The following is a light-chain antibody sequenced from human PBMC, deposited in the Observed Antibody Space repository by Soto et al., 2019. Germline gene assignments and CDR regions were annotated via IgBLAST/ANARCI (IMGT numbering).Light chain of an antibody. V-gene: IGKV1-5*01. J-gene: IGKJ1*01. Sequence: DIQMTQSPSTLSASVGDRVTITCRASQSISSWLAWYQQKPGKAPKLLIYDASSLESGVPSRFSGSGYGTEFTLSISSLPPDHVATHLCQHENSQSWRFGQWTKVASK. CDR1: QSISSW. CDR2: DAS. CDR3: QHENSQSWR.